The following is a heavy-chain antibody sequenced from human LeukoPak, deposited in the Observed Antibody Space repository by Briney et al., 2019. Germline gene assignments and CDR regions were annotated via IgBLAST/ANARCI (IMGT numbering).Heavy chain of an antibody. CDR1: GGSISSSSSY. V-gene: IGHV4-39*01. D-gene: IGHD5-18*01. CDR2: IYYSGNT. J-gene: IGHJ3*02. CDR3: ARSGGYGYTFDI. Sequence: SETLSLTCTVSGGSISSSSSYWGWIRPPPGKGLEWVGTIYYSGNTYYNPSLKSRVTISVDTSKNQFSLKLSSVTAADTAVYYCARSGGYGYTFDIWGQGTMVIVSS.